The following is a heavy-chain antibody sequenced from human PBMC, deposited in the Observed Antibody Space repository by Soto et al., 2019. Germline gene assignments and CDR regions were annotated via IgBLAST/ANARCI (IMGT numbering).Heavy chain of an antibody. CDR2: IYYSGST. CDR1: GGSICSYY. D-gene: IGHD1-1*01. J-gene: IGHJ4*02. CDR3: ARLATRYYFDY. Sequence: SVTLSLTCTVSGGSICSYYWSWIRQPPGKGLEWIGYIYYSGSTNYNPSLKSRVTISVDTSKNQFSLKMSSVTAADTAVYYCARLATRYYFDYWGQGTLVTVSS. V-gene: IGHV4-59*01.